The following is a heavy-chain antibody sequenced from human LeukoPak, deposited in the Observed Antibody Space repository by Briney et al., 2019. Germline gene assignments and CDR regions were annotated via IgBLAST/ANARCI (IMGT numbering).Heavy chain of an antibody. CDR3: ARRFGELLYRGYYYYMDV. Sequence: SETLSLXCTVSGGSISSYYWSWIRPPPGKGLEWIGYIYYSGSTNYNPSLKSRVTISVDTSENQFSLKLSSVTAADTAVYYRARRFGELLYRGYYYYMDVWGKGTTVTVSS. D-gene: IGHD3-10*01. V-gene: IGHV4-59*01. CDR1: GGSISSYY. CDR2: IYYSGST. J-gene: IGHJ6*03.